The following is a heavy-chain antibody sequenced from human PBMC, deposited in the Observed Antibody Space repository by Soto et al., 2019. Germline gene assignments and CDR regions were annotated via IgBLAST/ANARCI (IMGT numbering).Heavy chain of an antibody. CDR3: ARDREAAPLGCDF. Sequence: SETLSLTCTVSGGSISSGGYYWSWIRQHPGKGLEWIGYIYYSGSTYYNPSLKSRVTISVDTSKNQFSLKLSSVTAADTAVYYCARDREAAPLGCDFCGQGTTVAVSS. J-gene: IGHJ6*02. D-gene: IGHD6-13*01. V-gene: IGHV4-31*03. CDR1: GGSISSGGYY. CDR2: IYYSGST.